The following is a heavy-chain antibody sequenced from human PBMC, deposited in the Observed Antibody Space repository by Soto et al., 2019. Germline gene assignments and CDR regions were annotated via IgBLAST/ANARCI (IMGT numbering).Heavy chain of an antibody. V-gene: IGHV1-2*04. Sequence: GASVKVSCKASGYSFTGYYMHWVRQAPGQGLERMRWINPNSGGTNYAQKFQGWVTMTRDTSISTAYIELNSLRPEVTALYYCAKDLFDSTGSRYYYAMDVWGQGTTVTVSS. CDR2: INPNSGGT. CDR3: AKDLFDSTGSRYYYAMDV. J-gene: IGHJ6*02. D-gene: IGHD3-22*01. CDR1: GYSFTGYY.